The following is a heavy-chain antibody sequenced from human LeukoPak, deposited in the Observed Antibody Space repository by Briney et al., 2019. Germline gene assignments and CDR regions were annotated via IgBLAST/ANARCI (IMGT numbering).Heavy chain of an antibody. Sequence: ASVKVSCKASGYTFTSYAMHWVRQAPGQGLEWMGRINPNGGNTNYAQKFQGRVTVTRDTSTSTVYMELSSLRSEDTAVYYCARDRGYCSSTSCYWGMDVWGQGTTVTVSS. D-gene: IGHD2-2*01. CDR1: GYTFTSYA. J-gene: IGHJ6*02. V-gene: IGHV1-46*01. CDR2: INPNGGNT. CDR3: ARDRGYCSSTSCYWGMDV.